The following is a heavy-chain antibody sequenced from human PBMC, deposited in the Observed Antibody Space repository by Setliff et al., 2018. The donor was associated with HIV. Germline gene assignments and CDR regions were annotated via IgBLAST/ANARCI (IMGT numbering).Heavy chain of an antibody. J-gene: IGHJ4*02. V-gene: IGHV4-34*01. Sequence: SETLSLTCAVYGGSFSSYYWSWIRQPPGKGLEWIGEINHSGSTNYNPSLKSRVTISVDTSKNQFSLKVSSVTAADTAVYYCARGGYGSGNAYYFADWGQGTPVTVSS. D-gene: IGHD3-10*01. CDR2: INHSGST. CDR3: ARGGYGSGNAYYFAD. CDR1: GGSFSSYY.